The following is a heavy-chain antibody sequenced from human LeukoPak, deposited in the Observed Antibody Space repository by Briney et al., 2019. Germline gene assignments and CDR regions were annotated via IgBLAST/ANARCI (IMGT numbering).Heavy chain of an antibody. Sequence: GGSLRLSCAASGFTFSSYGMHWVRLPPGKGLEWVAVIPFDGSNKYYADSVNGRLTTSRDTSKNRLYLQMNSQRTEDTAVYYCAKDPYYYDSSGYSPPDYWGQGTLVTVSS. V-gene: IGHV3-30*18. D-gene: IGHD3-22*01. CDR1: GFTFSSYG. CDR3: AKDPYYYDSSGYSPPDY. CDR2: IPFDGSNK. J-gene: IGHJ4*02.